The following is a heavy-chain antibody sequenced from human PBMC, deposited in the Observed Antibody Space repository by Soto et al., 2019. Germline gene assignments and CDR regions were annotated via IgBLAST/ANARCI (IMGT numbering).Heavy chain of an antibody. CDR1: GCTFSSYA. D-gene: IGHD1-20*01. Sequence: SVKVSCKASGCTFSSYAISWVRQAPGQGLEWMGGIIPIFGTANYAQKFQGRVTITADESTSTAYMELSSLRSEDTAVYYCARVPGYNWNYYGMDVWGQGTTVTVSS. CDR3: ARVPGYNWNYYGMDV. CDR2: IIPIFGTA. J-gene: IGHJ6*02. V-gene: IGHV1-69*13.